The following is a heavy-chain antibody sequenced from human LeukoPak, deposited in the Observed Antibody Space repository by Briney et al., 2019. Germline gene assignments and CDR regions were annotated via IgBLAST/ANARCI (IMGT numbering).Heavy chain of an antibody. CDR1: GYTFTDYY. D-gene: IGHD3-3*01. J-gene: IGHJ4*02. CDR2: INPNSGGT. CDR3: ARADVLEWLSIDY. Sequence: GASVKVSCKASGYTFTDYYMHWVRQAPGQGLEWMGWINPNSGGTNYAQKFQGRVTMTRDTSISTAYMELSRLRSDDTAVYYCARADVLEWLSIDYWGQGTLVTVSS. V-gene: IGHV1-2*02.